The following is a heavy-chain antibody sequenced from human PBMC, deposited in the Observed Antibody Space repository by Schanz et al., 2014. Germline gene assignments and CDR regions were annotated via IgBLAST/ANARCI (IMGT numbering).Heavy chain of an antibody. J-gene: IGHJ3*02. V-gene: IGHV1-69*04. CDR3: ARGTMPGTFDI. D-gene: IGHD2-2*01. CDR1: GYTFTDYG. CDR2: IVPIAGIT. Sequence: QVQVVQSGAEVKKPGASVKVSCKASGYTFTDYGVIWVRQAPGQGLEWMGRIVPIAGITNYAQRFQGRVTITADKSSDTAYMELSSLRYEDTALYYCARGTMPGTFDIWGQGTMVTVSS.